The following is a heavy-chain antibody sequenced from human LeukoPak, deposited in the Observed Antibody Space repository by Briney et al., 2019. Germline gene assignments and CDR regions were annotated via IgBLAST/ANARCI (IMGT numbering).Heavy chain of an antibody. CDR2: INPNSGGT. D-gene: IGHD6-19*01. Sequence: ASVKVSCKASGYTFTGYYMHWVRQAPGQGLEWMGWINPNSGGTNYAQKFQGRVTMTRDTSISTAYMELSRLRPDDTAVYYCASLSVWSLSVYSSGWYRHGMDVWGQGTTVTVSS. J-gene: IGHJ6*02. CDR3: ASLSVWSLSVYSSGWYRHGMDV. V-gene: IGHV1-2*02. CDR1: GYTFTGYY.